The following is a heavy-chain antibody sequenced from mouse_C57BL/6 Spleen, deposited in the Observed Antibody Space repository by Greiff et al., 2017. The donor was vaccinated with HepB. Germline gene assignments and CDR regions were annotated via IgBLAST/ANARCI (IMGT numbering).Heavy chain of an antibody. CDR2: ISYDGSN. CDR1: GYSITSGYY. D-gene: IGHD1-1*01. V-gene: IGHV3-6*01. J-gene: IGHJ3*01. CDR3: ASYYYGSGWFAY. Sequence: ESGPGLVKPSQSLSLTCSVTGYSITSGYYWNWIRQFPGNKLEWMGYISYDGSNNYNPSLKNRISITRDTSKNQFFLKLNSVTTEDTATYYCASYYYGSGWFAYWGQGTLVTVSA.